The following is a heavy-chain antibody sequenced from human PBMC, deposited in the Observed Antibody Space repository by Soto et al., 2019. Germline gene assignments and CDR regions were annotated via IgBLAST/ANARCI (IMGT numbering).Heavy chain of an antibody. D-gene: IGHD2-21*01. Sequence: SETLSLTCTVPGGSVNIGTYYWSWTRQPPGKGLEWIGFIHYSGSTNYNPSLKGRVTMSVDTSKNQFSLKLTSVNTADTAIYYCTRGGDPYKTGHWGQGTLVTVSS. J-gene: IGHJ4*02. CDR3: TRGGDPYKTGH. CDR1: GGSVNIGTYY. V-gene: IGHV4-61*01. CDR2: IHYSGST.